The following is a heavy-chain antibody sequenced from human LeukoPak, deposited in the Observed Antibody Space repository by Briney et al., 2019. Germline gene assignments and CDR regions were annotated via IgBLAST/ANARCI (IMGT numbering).Heavy chain of an antibody. J-gene: IGHJ3*02. Sequence: GGSLRLSCAASGFTFSSYSMNWVRQAPEKGLEWVSSISSSSSYIYYADSVKGRFTISRDNAKNSLYLQMNSLRAEDTAVYYCARDSSSWDDAFDIWGQGTMVTVSS. CDR3: ARDSSSWDDAFDI. CDR1: GFTFSSYS. D-gene: IGHD6-13*01. CDR2: ISSSSSYI. V-gene: IGHV3-21*01.